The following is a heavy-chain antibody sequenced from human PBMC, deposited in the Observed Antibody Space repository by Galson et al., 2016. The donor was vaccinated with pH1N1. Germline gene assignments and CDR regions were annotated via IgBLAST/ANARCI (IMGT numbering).Heavy chain of an antibody. V-gene: IGHV3-7*01. CDR1: YW. CDR3: ASYSSGWYDSFDY. CDR2: IKQDGSEK. Sequence: YWMSWVRQAPGKGLEWVANIKQDGSEKYYVDSVKGRFTISRDNAKNSLYLQMNSLRAEDTAVYYCASYSSGWYDSFDYWGQGTLVTVSS. D-gene: IGHD6-19*01. J-gene: IGHJ4*02.